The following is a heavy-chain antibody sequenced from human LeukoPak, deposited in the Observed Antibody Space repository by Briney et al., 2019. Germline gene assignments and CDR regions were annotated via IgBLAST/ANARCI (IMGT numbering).Heavy chain of an antibody. V-gene: IGHV3-30*02. CDR2: ILYDGTNK. CDR3: AKVKPGPLEY. Sequence: GGSLRLSCAASGFTFSSYVMHWVRQAPGKGLEWVAFILYDGTNKDYADSVKGRFTISRDNSKNTLYLQMNSLRAEDTAVYYCAKVKPGPLEYWGQGTPVTVSS. J-gene: IGHJ4*02. CDR1: GFTFSSYV.